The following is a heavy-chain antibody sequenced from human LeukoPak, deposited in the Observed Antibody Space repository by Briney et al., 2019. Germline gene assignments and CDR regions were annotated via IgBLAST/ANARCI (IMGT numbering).Heavy chain of an antibody. CDR1: GFTFSNYG. CDR2: IWYDGSNK. V-gene: IGHV3-33*01. J-gene: IGHJ4*02. Sequence: GGSLRLSCAPSGFTFSNYGMHWVRQAPGKGLEWVAVIWYDGSNKYYADSVQGRFSISRDNSKNTVYLQMNSLRAEDTAVYYCARDSASTPLDYWGQGTLVTVSS. D-gene: IGHD1-26*01. CDR3: ARDSASTPLDY.